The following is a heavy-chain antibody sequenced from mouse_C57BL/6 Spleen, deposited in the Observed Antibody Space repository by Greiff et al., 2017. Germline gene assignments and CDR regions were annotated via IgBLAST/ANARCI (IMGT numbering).Heavy chain of an antibody. CDR2: IEPENGDT. Sequence: VHVKQSGAELVRPGASVKLSCTASGFNINDDYMHWVKQRPEQGLEWIGWIEPENGDTEYASKFQGKATITADTSSNTAYLQLSSLTSEDTAVYYRTTWLRLQAWFAYWGQGTLVTVSA. J-gene: IGHJ3*01. D-gene: IGHD3-2*02. V-gene: IGHV14-4*01. CDR3: TTWLRLQAWFAY. CDR1: GFNINDDY.